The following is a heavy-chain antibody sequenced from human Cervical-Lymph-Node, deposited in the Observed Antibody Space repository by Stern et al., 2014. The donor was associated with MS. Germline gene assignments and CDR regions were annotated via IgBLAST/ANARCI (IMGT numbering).Heavy chain of an antibody. Sequence: MQLVGSGGGLVKPGGSLRLSCVASGFSFSDHYMSWIRQAPGKGLECISYISGGGTFVNYADSVKGRFTISRDNAKDSLYLQMDSLRAEDTAVYYCSREPRLTDYWGQGTLVSVSS. CDR2: ISGGGTFV. CDR3: SREPRLTDY. V-gene: IGHV3-11*01. J-gene: IGHJ4*02. D-gene: IGHD2-21*01. CDR1: GFSFSDHY.